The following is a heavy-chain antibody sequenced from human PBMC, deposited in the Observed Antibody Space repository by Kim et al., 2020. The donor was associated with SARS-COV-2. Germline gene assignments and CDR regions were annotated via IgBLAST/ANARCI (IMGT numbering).Heavy chain of an antibody. CDR1: GGSISTYY. CDR2: IYYTGSS. Sequence: SETLSLTYSVSGGSISTYYWSWIRQPPGKGLEWIGNIYYTGSSNYNPSLKGRVTISVDTSKNQFSLKLNSMSTADAAEHFCARDWGDYTGNGYYSDGLDV. V-gene: IGHV4-59*12. CDR3: ARDWGDYTGNGYYSDGLDV. J-gene: IGHJ6*01. D-gene: IGHD2-2*02.